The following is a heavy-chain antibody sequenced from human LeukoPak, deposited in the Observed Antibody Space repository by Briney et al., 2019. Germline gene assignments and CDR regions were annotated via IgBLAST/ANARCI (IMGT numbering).Heavy chain of an antibody. Sequence: ASVKVSCKASGYTFTGYYMHWVRQAPGQGLEWMGIINPSGGSTSYAQKFQGRVTMTRDMSTSTVYMELSSLRSEDTAVYYCARDPRSSGSYSGIIDYWGQGTLVTVSS. J-gene: IGHJ4*02. CDR2: INPSGGST. CDR3: ARDPRSSGSYSGIIDY. V-gene: IGHV1-46*01. CDR1: GYTFTGYY. D-gene: IGHD1-26*01.